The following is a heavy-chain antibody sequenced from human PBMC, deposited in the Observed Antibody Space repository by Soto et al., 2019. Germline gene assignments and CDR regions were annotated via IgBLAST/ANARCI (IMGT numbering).Heavy chain of an antibody. CDR3: ARVCSSSFDWIDP. Sequence: ASVKVSCKASGYTLGSYGISWVRQAPGQGLEWMGWISAYKGNTNSAQKFQGRVTMTTDTSTSTVYMELRSLRSDDTAVYYCARVCSSSFDWIDPWGQGTLVTVSS. CDR1: GYTLGSYG. J-gene: IGHJ5*02. CDR2: ISAYKGNT. D-gene: IGHD6-6*01. V-gene: IGHV1-18*01.